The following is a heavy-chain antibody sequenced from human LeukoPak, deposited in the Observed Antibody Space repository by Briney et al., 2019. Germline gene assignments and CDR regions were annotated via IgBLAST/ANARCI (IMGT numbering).Heavy chain of an antibody. CDR1: EFTFSDYY. CDR2: ISSSGSTI. Sequence: PGGSLRLSCAASEFTFSDYYMSWIRQAPGKGLEWVSYISSSGSTIYYADSVKGRFTISRDNAKNSLYLQMNSLRAEDTAVYYCARDQGGAGYCSSTSCPTLYYFDYWGQGTLVTVSS. D-gene: IGHD2-2*03. V-gene: IGHV3-11*01. J-gene: IGHJ4*02. CDR3: ARDQGGAGYCSSTSCPTLYYFDY.